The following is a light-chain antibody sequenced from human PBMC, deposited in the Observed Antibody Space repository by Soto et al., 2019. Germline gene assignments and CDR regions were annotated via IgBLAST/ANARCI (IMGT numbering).Light chain of an antibody. J-gene: IGLJ1*01. Sequence: QSVLTQPRSLSGSPGQSVTISCTGTSNDVGGYNFVSWYQQHPGKVPKLIIYDVSIRPSGVPDRFSASKSGITASLTISGLQAEDEADYYCCSYVGSDSSFVFGSGTKVTV. CDR1: SNDVGGYNF. CDR2: DVS. CDR3: CSYVGSDSSFV. V-gene: IGLV2-11*01.